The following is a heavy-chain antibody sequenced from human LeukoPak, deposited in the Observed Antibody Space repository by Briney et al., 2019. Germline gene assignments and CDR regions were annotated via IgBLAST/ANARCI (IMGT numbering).Heavy chain of an antibody. V-gene: IGHV4-39*01. CDR3: ARQRNGYFDY. D-gene: IGHD1-1*01. CDR2: IYYSGTT. J-gene: IGHJ4*02. Sequence: SETLSLTCTVSGGSISSSFYYWGWIRQPPGKGLEWIGSIYYSGTTYYNPSLKSRVTISVDTSKIQFSLKLNSVTAADMAVYYCARQRNGYFDYWGQGTLVTVSS. CDR1: GGSISSSFYY.